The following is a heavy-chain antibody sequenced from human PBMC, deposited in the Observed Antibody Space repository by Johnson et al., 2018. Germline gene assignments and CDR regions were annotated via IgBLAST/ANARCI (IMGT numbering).Heavy chain of an antibody. CDR1: GFGFSNAW. CDR2: IKSKTEGGAT. CDR3: TKDIWFGPKMDV. D-gene: IGHD3-16*01. J-gene: IGHJ6*04. Sequence: EVQLVESGGGLVKPGGSLRLSCAASGFGFSNAWMNWVRQAPGKGLQWVGHIKSKTEGGATDYAAPVKGRFTISRDDSKNLLYLEMNGLKTEDTGVYSCTKDIWFGPKMDVWGKGTTVTVSS. V-gene: IGHV3-15*07.